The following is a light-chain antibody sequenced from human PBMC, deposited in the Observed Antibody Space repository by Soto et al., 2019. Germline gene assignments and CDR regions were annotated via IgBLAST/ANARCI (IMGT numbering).Light chain of an antibody. Sequence: DIQMTQSPSSLSASVGDGVTITCRASQSISSYLIWYQHKPGEAPKLLIYGASSLYSGVPSRFSGSGSGTEFTLTINSLQPEDFATYYCQQSYSNPLTFGGGTKVEIK. CDR1: QSISSY. CDR3: QQSYSNPLT. J-gene: IGKJ4*01. V-gene: IGKV1-39*01. CDR2: GAS.